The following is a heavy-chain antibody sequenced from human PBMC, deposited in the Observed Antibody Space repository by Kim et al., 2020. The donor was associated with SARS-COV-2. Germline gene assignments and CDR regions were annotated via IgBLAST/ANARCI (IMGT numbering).Heavy chain of an antibody. Sequence: AEPAKARVTISREHSQNTMYLQMKSLRAEDTAVYYCAKDEMATAYYGVDVWGQGTTVTVSS. CDR3: AKDEMATAYYGVDV. J-gene: IGHJ6*02. D-gene: IGHD5-12*01. V-gene: IGHV3-23*01.